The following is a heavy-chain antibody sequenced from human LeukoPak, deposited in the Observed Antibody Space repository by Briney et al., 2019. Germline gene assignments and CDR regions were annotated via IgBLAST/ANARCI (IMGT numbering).Heavy chain of an antibody. CDR3: ARGRLGFCGGGSCSDFDY. D-gene: IGHD2-15*01. CDR2: ISDYNGNT. V-gene: IGHV1-18*01. CDR1: GYTFTNYD. J-gene: IGHJ4*02. Sequence: ASVKVSCKASGYTFTNYDLNWVRQATGQGLEWMGWISDYNGNTNYAQKFQGRVTMTTDTSTTTAYMELRSLRSDDTAVYYCARGRLGFCGGGSCSDFDYWGQGTLVSVSS.